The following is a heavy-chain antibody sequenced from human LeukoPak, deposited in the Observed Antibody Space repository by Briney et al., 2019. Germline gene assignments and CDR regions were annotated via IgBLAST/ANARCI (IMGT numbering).Heavy chain of an antibody. CDR3: ARILLGGMDV. J-gene: IGHJ6*02. CDR2: IYYSGST. D-gene: IGHD1-26*01. Sequence: SETLSRTCTVSGGSISSYYWGWIRQAPGKGLGWIGNIYYSGSTYYNPSLKSRVTISVDTSKNHFSLKVSSVTVADTAVYYCARILLGGMDVWGLGTTVIVSS. V-gene: IGHV4-59*08. CDR1: GGSISSYY.